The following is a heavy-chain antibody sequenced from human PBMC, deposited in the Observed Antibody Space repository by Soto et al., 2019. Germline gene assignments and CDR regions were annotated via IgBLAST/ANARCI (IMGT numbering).Heavy chain of an antibody. CDR1: GGPFSTYF. CDR3: ARSPDSSGWVDY. V-gene: IGHV4-34*01. CDR2: INHSGST. D-gene: IGHD3-22*01. J-gene: IGHJ4*02. Sequence: QVQLQQWGAGLLKPSETLSLTCAAYGGPFSTYFWTWIRQPPGKGLEWIGEINHSGSTNYNPSLMTRLTISIDTSKNQFSLRLSSVTAADTAVYYCARSPDSSGWVDYWGQGTLITVSS.